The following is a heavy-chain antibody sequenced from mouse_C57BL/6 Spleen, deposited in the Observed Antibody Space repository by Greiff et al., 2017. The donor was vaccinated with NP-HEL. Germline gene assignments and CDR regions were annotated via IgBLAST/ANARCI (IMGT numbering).Heavy chain of an antibody. J-gene: IGHJ4*01. CDR1: GFTFTDYY. CDR2: IRNKANGYTT. V-gene: IGHV7-3*01. D-gene: IGHD2-4*01. Sequence: EVKLMESGGGLVQPGGSLSLSCAASGFTFTDYYMSWVRQPPGKALEWLGFIRNKANGYTTEYSAYVKGRFTISRDNSQSILYLQINALRAEDSATYYCARLIYYDYGLAMDYWGQGTSVTVSS. CDR3: ARLIYYDYGLAMDY.